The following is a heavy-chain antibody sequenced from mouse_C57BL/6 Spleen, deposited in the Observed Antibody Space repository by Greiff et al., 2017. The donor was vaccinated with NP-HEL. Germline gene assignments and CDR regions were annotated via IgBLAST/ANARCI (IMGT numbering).Heavy chain of an antibody. CDR3: ARDLYSDYFDY. J-gene: IGHJ2*01. CDR2: ISYDGSN. V-gene: IGHV3-6*01. CDR1: GYSITSGYY. Sequence: VQLQESGPGLVKPSQSLSLTCSVTGYSITSGYYWNWIRQLPGNKLEWLGYISYDGSNNYNPSLKNRISITRDTSKNQFFLKLNSVTTEDTATYYCARDLYSDYFDYWGQVTTLTVSS. D-gene: IGHD2-12*01.